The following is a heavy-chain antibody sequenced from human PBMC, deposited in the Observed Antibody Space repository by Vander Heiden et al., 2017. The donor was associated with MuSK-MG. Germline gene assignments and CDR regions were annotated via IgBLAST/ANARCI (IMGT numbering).Heavy chain of an antibody. CDR2: IYYSGST. J-gene: IGHJ4*02. CDR3: ARGYCSGGSCYSGVGY. CDR1: GGSISSYY. V-gene: IGHV4-59*01. D-gene: IGHD2-15*01. Sequence: QVQLQESGPGLVKPSETLSLTCPVSGGSISSYYWSWIRQPPGKGLEWIGYIYYSGSTNYNPSLKSRVTISVDTSKNQFSLKLSSVTAADTAVYYCARGYCSGGSCYSGVGYWGQGTLVTVSS.